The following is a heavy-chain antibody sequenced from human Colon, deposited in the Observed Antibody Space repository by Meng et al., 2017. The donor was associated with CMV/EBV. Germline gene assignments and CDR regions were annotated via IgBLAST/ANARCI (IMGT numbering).Heavy chain of an antibody. Sequence: CKTSGYKFRYSRMQGKRQAPGKGHEWRGIDDTRGDSKNYAENFVGRFTMTADMSTNTMHTELSSLRSDDAAVYYCARDNSNWSTDFWGQGTLVTVSS. CDR2: DDTRGDSK. D-gene: IGHD4-11*01. CDR1: GYKFRYSR. J-gene: IGHJ4*02. V-gene: IGHV1-46*01. CDR3: ARDNSNWSTDF.